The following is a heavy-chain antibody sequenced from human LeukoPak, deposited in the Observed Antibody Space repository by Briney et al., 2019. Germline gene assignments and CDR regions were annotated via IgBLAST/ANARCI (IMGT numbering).Heavy chain of an antibody. CDR2: HYTSGST. J-gene: IGHJ6*02. V-gene: IGHV4-4*07. Sequence: SETLSLTCTVSGGSISSYYWSWIRHPAGQGLDLIGPHYTSGSTNYNPSLKSRVTMSVDTSKNQFSLKLSSVTAADTAVYYCARELTDFWSGYSPNYYGMDVWGQGTTVTVSS. CDR3: ARELTDFWSGYSPNYYGMDV. CDR1: GGSISSYY. D-gene: IGHD3-3*01.